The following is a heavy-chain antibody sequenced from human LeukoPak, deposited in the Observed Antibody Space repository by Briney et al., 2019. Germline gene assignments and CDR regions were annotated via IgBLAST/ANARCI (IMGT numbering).Heavy chain of an antibody. CDR3: AITSYDSSGYYFDY. J-gene: IGHJ4*02. V-gene: IGHV3-23*01. CDR1: GFTFSSYA. D-gene: IGHD3-22*01. CDR2: ISGSGGST. Sequence: SGGSLRLSCAASGFTFSSYAMNWVRQAPGKGLEWVSAISGSGGSTYYADSVKGRFTISSDNSKNTLYLQMNSLRAEDTAVYYCAITSYDSSGYYFDYWGQGTLVTVSS.